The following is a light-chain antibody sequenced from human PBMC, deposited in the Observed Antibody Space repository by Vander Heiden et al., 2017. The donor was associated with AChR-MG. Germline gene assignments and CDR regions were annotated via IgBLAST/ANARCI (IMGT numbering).Light chain of an antibody. V-gene: IGLV7-46*01. J-gene: IGLJ3*02. Sequence: QAVVPQEPSLPVSPGETVTLTCGSSTGPVTSAPDPYWIQQKPGQAPRTLIYDSSNRPSGTPARFSVSLLGDKAALTLSGAQPEDEAEYYCLLSYNGPRVFGGGTRLTVL. CDR1: TGPVTSAPD. CDR3: LLSYNGPRV. CDR2: DSS.